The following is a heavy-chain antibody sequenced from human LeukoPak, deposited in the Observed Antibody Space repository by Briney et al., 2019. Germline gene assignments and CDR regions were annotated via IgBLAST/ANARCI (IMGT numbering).Heavy chain of an antibody. D-gene: IGHD3-22*01. CDR3: AREPLSRDYYDSSGFDY. CDR1: GFTFSSYA. V-gene: IGHV3-30-3*01. CDR2: ISYDGSNK. J-gene: IGHJ4*02. Sequence: PGRSLRLSCAASGFTFSSYAMHWVRQAPGKGLEWVAVISYDGSNKYYADSVKGRFTISRDNSKSTLYLQMNSLRAEDTAVYYCAREPLSRDYYDSSGFDYWGQGTLVTVSS.